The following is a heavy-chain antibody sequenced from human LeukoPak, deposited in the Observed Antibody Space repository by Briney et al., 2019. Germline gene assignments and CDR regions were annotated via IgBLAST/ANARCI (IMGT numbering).Heavy chain of an antibody. CDR2: INHSGST. D-gene: IGHD6-13*01. J-gene: IGHJ6*02. CDR3: AGSSWIHYYYYGMDV. Sequence: SETLSHTCAVYGGSFGGYYWSWIRQPPGKGLEWIGEINHSGSTNYNPSLKSRVTISVDTSKNQFSLKLSSVTAADTAVYYCAGSSWIHYYYYGMDVWGQGTTVTVSS. CDR1: GGSFGGYY. V-gene: IGHV4-34*01.